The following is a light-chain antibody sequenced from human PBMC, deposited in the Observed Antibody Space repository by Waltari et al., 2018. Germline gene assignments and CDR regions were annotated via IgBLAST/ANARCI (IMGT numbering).Light chain of an antibody. CDR2: DAS. CDR1: RDIDSY. CDR3: QQSYSTPLT. V-gene: IGKV1-39*01. J-gene: IGKJ5*01. Sequence: DSQMPQTPTSLSTSLGARVHITCRASRDIDSYLNWYQKKPGKAPKLLIYDASTLQRGVPPRFSGGGSGTDFTLTISGLQPEDFATYFCQQSYSTPLTFGQGTRLEIK.